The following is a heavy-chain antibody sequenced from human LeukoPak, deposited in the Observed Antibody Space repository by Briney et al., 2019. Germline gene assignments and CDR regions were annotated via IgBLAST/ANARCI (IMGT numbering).Heavy chain of an antibody. V-gene: IGHV4-39*01. CDR3: ARHLANYSSSLKWFDP. D-gene: IGHD6-13*01. Sequence: SSETLSLTCTVSGGSISSSSYYWGWIRQPPGKGLEWIGSIYYSGSTYYNPSLKSRVTISVDTSKNQFSLKLSSVTAADTAVYYCARHLANYSSSLKWFDPWGQGTLVTVSS. J-gene: IGHJ5*02. CDR2: IYYSGST. CDR1: GGSISSSSYY.